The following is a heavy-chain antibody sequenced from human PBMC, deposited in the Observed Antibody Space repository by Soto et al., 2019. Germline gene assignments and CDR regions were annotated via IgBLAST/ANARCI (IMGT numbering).Heavy chain of an antibody. J-gene: IGHJ4*02. CDR3: ARVFGSIDY. Sequence: GASVKVSCKASGYTFTSYDINWVRQATGQGLEWMGWMNPNSGYTGHAQKFQGRVTMTRDTSTSTAYMELSSLRSEDTAVYYCARVFGSIDYRAQGTLVTVSS. CDR2: MNPNSGYT. V-gene: IGHV1-8*01. CDR1: GYTFTSYD. D-gene: IGHD2-21*01.